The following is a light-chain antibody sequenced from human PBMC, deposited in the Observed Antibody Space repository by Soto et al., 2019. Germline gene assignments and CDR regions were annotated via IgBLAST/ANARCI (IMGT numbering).Light chain of an antibody. J-gene: IGLJ1*01. Sequence: QSVLTQPASVSGSPGQSITISCTGTSSDVGGYNYVSWYQQYPGKAPKLMIYEVSNRPSGVSNRSSGSKSGNTASLTISGLQSEDEADYYCSSYSSSSTPFVFGTGTKVTVL. CDR1: SSDVGGYNY. CDR2: EVS. CDR3: SSYSSSSTPFV. V-gene: IGLV2-14*01.